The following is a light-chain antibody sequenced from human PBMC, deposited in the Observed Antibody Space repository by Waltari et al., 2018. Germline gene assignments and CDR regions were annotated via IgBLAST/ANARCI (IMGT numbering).Light chain of an antibody. CDR1: HSNIGNNY. J-gene: IGLJ3*02. CDR3: GSWDDSLSSSWI. Sequence: QSVLTQPPSVSASPGQRVTISCSGGHSNIGNNYVSWYLQLPRTAPKLLIYENKKGPSAIPDRFSGSKSGTSATLVITGGQAGDEADYYCGSWDDSLSSSWIFGGGTKLTVL. CDR2: ENK. V-gene: IGLV1-51*02.